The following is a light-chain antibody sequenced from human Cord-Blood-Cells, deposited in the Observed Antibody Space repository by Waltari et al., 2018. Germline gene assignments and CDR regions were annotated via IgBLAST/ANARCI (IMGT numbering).Light chain of an antibody. Sequence: DIQMKQALSSLSASVGDRVTITCQASQDISNYLNWYQQKPGEAPKLLIYDASNLETGVPSRFSGSGSGTDFTFTISSLQPEDIATYYCQHYVNLPLTFGQGTKVEIK. J-gene: IGKJ1*01. CDR2: DAS. CDR1: QDISNY. V-gene: IGKV1-33*01. CDR3: QHYVNLPLT.